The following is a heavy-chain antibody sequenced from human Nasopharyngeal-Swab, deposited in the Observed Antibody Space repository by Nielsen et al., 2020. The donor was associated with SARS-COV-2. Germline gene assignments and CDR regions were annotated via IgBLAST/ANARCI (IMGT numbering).Heavy chain of an antibody. J-gene: IGHJ6*03. CDR2: MYYSGTT. D-gene: IGHD3-10*01. Sequence: PGKGLEWIGYMYYSGTTNSIPSLKSRVTISVDTSKNQFSLKLSSVTAADTAVYYCARGGGWFGELLGGYYYYYYMDVWGKGTTVTVSS. V-gene: IGHV4-59*12. CDR3: ARGGGWFGELLGGYYYYYYMDV.